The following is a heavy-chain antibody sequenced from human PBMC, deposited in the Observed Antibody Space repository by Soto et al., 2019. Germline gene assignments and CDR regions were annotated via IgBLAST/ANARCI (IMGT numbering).Heavy chain of an antibody. Sequence: QVQLVQSGAEVKKPGASVKVSCKASGYTFTSYGISWVRQAPGQGLEWMGWISAYNGNTNYAQKLQGRVTMTTDTSTSTAYMELRSLRSDDTAVYYCARWGVSSWYETQKYYYYYYGMDVWGQGTTVTVSS. D-gene: IGHD6-13*01. CDR2: ISAYNGNT. CDR3: ARWGVSSWYETQKYYYYYYGMDV. V-gene: IGHV1-18*01. CDR1: GYTFTSYG. J-gene: IGHJ6*02.